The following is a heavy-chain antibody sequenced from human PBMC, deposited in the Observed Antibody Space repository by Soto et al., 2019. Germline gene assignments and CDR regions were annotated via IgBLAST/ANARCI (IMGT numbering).Heavy chain of an antibody. CDR1: GFTFDDYA. J-gene: IGHJ6*03. Sequence: EVQLVESGGGLVQPGRSLRLSCAASGFTFDDYAMNWVRQAPGKGLEWVSGISWNSDSIGYADSVKGPFTISRDNAKNSLYLQMNSLRAEDTALYYCAATYCGGECYRWGYYYYYMDVWSKGTTVTVSS. CDR3: AATYCGGECYRWGYYYYYMDV. CDR2: ISWNSDSI. D-gene: IGHD2-21*01. V-gene: IGHV3-9*01.